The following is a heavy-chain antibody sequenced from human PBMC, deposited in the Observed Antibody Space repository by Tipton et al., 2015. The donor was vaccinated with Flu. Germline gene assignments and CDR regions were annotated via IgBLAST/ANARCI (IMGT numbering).Heavy chain of an antibody. J-gene: IGHJ3*02. V-gene: IGHV4-39*07. Sequence: TLSLTCTVPGGSISSSSYYWGWIRQPPGKGLEWIGSIYYSGSTYYNPSPKSRVTISVDTSKNQFSLKLSSVTAADTAVYYCARRGIVVVRRSDAFDIWGQGTMVTVSS. CDR2: IYYSGST. D-gene: IGHD3-22*01. CDR3: ARRGIVVVRRSDAFDI. CDR1: GGSISSSSYY.